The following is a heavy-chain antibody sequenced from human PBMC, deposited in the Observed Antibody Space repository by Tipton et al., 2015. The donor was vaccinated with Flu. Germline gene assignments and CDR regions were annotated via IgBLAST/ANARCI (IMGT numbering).Heavy chain of an antibody. V-gene: IGHV3-33*06. Sequence: SLRLSCAASGFIFSTYGMHWVRQAPGKGLEWVAVIWYDGSNKYYADSVKGRFTISRDNSKNTVYLQMNSLRAEDTAVYYCAKDLYYDSGSYPDYWGQGTLVTVSS. CDR1: GFIFSTYG. J-gene: IGHJ4*02. D-gene: IGHD3-10*01. CDR3: AKDLYYDSGSYPDY. CDR2: IWYDGSNK.